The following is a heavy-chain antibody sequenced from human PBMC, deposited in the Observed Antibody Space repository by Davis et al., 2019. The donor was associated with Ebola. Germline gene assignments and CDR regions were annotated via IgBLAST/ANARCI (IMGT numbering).Heavy chain of an antibody. CDR1: GYTFTNYG. D-gene: IGHD2/OR15-2a*01. Sequence: ASVKVSCKASGYTFTNYGITWVRQATGQGLEWMGWMNPNSGNTGYAQKFQGRVTITADKSTSTAYMELSSLRSEDTAVYYCARGLQLLYVWGQGTLVTVSS. CDR2: MNPNSGNT. J-gene: IGHJ3*01. V-gene: IGHV1-8*03. CDR3: ARGLQLLYV.